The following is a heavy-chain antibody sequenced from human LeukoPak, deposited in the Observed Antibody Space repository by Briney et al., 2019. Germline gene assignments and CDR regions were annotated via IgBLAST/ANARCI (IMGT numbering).Heavy chain of an antibody. CDR2: ISSGGSTI. Sequence: GGSLRLSCAASGFTFSRYWMSWVCQAPGKGLEWVSYISSGGSTIYYADSVKGRFTISRDNAKISLYLQMNSLRAEDTAVYYCARDTYYYDSSGYYYPGGSDCWGQGTLVTVSS. CDR3: ARDTYYYDSSGYYYPGGSDC. V-gene: IGHV3-48*04. CDR1: GFTFSRYW. D-gene: IGHD3-22*01. J-gene: IGHJ4*02.